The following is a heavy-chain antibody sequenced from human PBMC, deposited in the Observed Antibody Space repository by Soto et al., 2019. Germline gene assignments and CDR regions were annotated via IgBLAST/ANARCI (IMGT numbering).Heavy chain of an antibody. Sequence: QVQLVQSGAEVKKPGASVKVSCKASGYTFTNYYMHWVRQAPGQGLEWMGTINPSGGSTSFAQKFQGRVTMTRDTSTSTVFMELSSLRSDDTAGYYCARGGTPYLLEYYYYGMDVWGQGTTVTVSS. V-gene: IGHV1-46*01. D-gene: IGHD2-15*01. J-gene: IGHJ6*02. CDR3: ARGGTPYLLEYYYYGMDV. CDR2: INPSGGST. CDR1: GYTFTNYY.